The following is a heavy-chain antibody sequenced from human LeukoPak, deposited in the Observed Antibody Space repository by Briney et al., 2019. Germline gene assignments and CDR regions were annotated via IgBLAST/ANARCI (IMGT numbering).Heavy chain of an antibody. CDR2: VHTSGTT. CDR1: GGSISSYY. V-gene: IGHV4-4*07. D-gene: IGHD6-13*01. Sequence: PSETLSLTCTVSGGSISSYYWSWIRQPAGKGLEWIGRVHTSGTTNYNPSLKSRVTISVDTSKNQFSLKLSSVTAADTAVYYCARVYYSNSYDYWYFDLWGRGTLVTVSS. CDR3: ARVYYSNSYDYWYFDL. J-gene: IGHJ2*01.